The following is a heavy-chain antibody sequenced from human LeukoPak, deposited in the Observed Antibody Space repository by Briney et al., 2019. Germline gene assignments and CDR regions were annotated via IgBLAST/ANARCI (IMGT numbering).Heavy chain of an antibody. D-gene: IGHD4-23*01. CDR1: GFTFSTYG. Sequence: PGGSLRLSCAASGFTFSTYGMHWVRPAPGKGLEWMTFIQAGGDEKYYAESVKGRFTVSRDNSKNTLYLQMNSLRAEDTAVYYCARDTPGYGGDDFDYWGQGALVTVSS. CDR3: ARDTPGYGGDDFDY. V-gene: IGHV3-30*02. CDR2: IQAGGDEK. J-gene: IGHJ4*02.